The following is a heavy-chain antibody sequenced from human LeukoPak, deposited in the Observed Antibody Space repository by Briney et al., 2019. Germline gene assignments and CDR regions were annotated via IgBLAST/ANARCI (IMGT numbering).Heavy chain of an antibody. CDR1: GGSISSGDYY. J-gene: IGHJ5*02. CDR3: ARPYYYDSRIDP. V-gene: IGHV4-30-4*01. CDR2: MYYSGST. Sequence: SETLSLTCTVSGGSISSGDYYWSWIRQPPGKGLEWIAYMYYSGSTYYNPSLKSRVTMSADTSKNQLSLKLSSVTAADTAVYYCARPYYYDSRIDPWGQGVLVTVSS. D-gene: IGHD3-22*01.